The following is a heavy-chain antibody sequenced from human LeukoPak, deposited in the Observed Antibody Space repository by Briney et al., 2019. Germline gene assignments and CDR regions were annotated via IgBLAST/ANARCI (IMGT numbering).Heavy chain of an antibody. Sequence: GASVKVSCKASGGTFSSYAISWVRQAPGQGLEWMGGITPIFGTANYAQKFQGRVTITADESTSTAYMELSSLRSEDTAVYYCARVSSAGYSSTWYPGGLDYWGQGTLVTVSS. V-gene: IGHV1-69*13. J-gene: IGHJ4*02. CDR1: GGTFSSYA. CDR2: ITPIFGTA. CDR3: ARVSSAGYSSTWYPGGLDY. D-gene: IGHD6-13*01.